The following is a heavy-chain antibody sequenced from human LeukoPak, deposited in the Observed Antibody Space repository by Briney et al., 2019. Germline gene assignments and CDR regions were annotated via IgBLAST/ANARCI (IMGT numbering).Heavy chain of an antibody. D-gene: IGHD1-1*01. J-gene: IGHJ4*02. CDR1: GFTFSSYE. CDR3: ANEVQPNDY. CDR2: IDISGGST. V-gene: IGHV3-23*01. Sequence: GGSLRLSCAASGFTFSSYEMNWVRQAPGKGLEWVASIDISGGSTYYEDSVQGRFTISRDNSKNTLYLEMNSLRVEDTALYYCANEVQPNDYWGQGTLVTVSS.